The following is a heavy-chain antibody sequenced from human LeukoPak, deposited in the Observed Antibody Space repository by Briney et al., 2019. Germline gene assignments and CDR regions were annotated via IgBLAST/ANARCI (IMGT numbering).Heavy chain of an antibody. Sequence: ASVQVSCKASGDTHTTYDFNWVRQAPGQGPEWMGWMDPNSGNTGYSQKFQGRVTMTRNTSINTAYMELSSLTSEDTAVYYCAKSLPGIAAQWGQGTLVIVSS. J-gene: IGHJ4*02. CDR1: GDTHTTYD. V-gene: IGHV1-8*01. D-gene: IGHD6-6*01. CDR2: MDPNSGNT. CDR3: AKSLPGIAAQ.